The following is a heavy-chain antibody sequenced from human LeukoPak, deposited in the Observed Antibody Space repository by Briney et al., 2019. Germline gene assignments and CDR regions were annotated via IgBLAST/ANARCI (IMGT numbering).Heavy chain of an antibody. CDR3: ARFDWNDSWFDP. J-gene: IGHJ5*02. CDR1: GGSVSGYY. Sequence: PSETLSLTCTVTGGSVSGYYWSWIRQPPGKGLEWIGHIYTSGSTNYNPSLKSRVTISVDTSKNQFSLKLSAVTAADTAVYYCARFDWNDSWFDPWGQGTLVTVSS. CDR2: IYTSGST. V-gene: IGHV4-4*09. D-gene: IGHD1-1*01.